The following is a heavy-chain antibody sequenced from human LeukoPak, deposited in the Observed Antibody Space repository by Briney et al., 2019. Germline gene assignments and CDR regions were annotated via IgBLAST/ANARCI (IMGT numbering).Heavy chain of an antibody. V-gene: IGHV1-2*02. CDR1: GYTFTGYY. J-gene: IGHJ4*02. CDR3: AIRKDGSGSLYFDY. Sequence: ASVKVSRKASGYTFTGYYMHWVRQAPGQGLEWMGWINPNSGGTNYAQKFQGRVTMTTDTSTSTAYMELSSLRSEDTAVYYCAIRKDGSGSLYFDYWGQGTLVTVSS. D-gene: IGHD6-19*01. CDR2: INPNSGGT.